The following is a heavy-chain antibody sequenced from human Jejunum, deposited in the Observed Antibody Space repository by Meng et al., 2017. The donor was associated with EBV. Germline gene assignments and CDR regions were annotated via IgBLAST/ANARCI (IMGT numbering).Heavy chain of an antibody. J-gene: IGHJ4*02. D-gene: IGHD1-1*01. V-gene: IGHV4-61*01. CDR3: ARNWNF. Sequence: VPLQGSGPGLVKPSETLSLTCTVSGGAVSSGTYYWTWIRQPPGKGLEWIGYIYNSGSTNYNPSLKSRVTISLDTSKNQFSLKLSSVTAADTAMYYCARNWNFWGQGTLVTVSS. CDR2: IYNSGST. CDR1: GGAVSSGTYY.